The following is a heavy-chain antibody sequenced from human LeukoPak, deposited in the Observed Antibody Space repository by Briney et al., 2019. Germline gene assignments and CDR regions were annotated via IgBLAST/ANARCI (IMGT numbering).Heavy chain of an antibody. CDR2: IYSAGST. CDR1: GFSVNDWY. D-gene: IGHD6-13*01. Sequence: GRSLRLSCAASGFSVNDWYMSWVRQAPGKGLEWVSTIYSAGSTYYADSVKGRFTISRDSSKNTLCLQMNNLRAEDTAVYYCAVDSHSWYHFDHWGQGSLVIVSS. J-gene: IGHJ4*02. CDR3: AVDSHSWYHFDH. V-gene: IGHV3-53*01.